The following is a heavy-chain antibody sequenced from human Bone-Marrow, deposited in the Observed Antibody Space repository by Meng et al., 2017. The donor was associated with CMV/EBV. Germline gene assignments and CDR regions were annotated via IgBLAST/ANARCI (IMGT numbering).Heavy chain of an antibody. D-gene: IGHD3-3*01. CDR1: GGTFSSYA. CDR3: ARSSPWYFDFWSGPDY. CDR2: INPYTGST. Sequence: ASVKVSCKASGGTFSSYAISWVRQAPGQGLEWMGWINPYTGSTDYLQKFQDRVTMTPDTSTSTAYMELRSLRSDDTAVYYCARSSPWYFDFWSGPDYWGQGTRVTVSS. J-gene: IGHJ4*02. V-gene: IGHV1-18*01.